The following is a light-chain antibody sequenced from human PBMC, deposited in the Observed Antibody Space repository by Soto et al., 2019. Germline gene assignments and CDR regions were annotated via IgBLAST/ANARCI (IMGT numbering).Light chain of an antibody. J-gene: IGLJ1*01. Sequence: QSALTQPPSVSGSPGQSVTISCTGTSSDVGDYNYVSWSRQHPGNAPKLMIYDVSKRPSGVPDRFSASKSGNTASLTISGLQAEDEADYYCCSYAGSYTYVFGTGTKLTVL. CDR2: DVS. CDR1: SSDVGDYNY. V-gene: IGLV2-11*01. CDR3: CSYAGSYTYV.